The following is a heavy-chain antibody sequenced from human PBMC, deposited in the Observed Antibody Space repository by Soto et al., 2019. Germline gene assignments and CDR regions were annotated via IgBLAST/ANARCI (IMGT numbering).Heavy chain of an antibody. Sequence: ASMKGSCKASGYSFTVDDVRWVRQAPGQGPEWMGWMNHNSGDTNYAQKFQGRVTMTGDTSISTAYLELSSLRSDDTAMYYCATPYNSRWSWGQGTLVTVSS. V-gene: IGHV1-2*02. CDR2: MNHNSGDT. J-gene: IGHJ5*02. CDR1: GYSFTVDD. CDR3: ATPYNSRWS. D-gene: IGHD6-19*01.